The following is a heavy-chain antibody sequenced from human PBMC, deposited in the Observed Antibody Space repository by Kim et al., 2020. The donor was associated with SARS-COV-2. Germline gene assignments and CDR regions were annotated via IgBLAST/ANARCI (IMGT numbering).Heavy chain of an antibody. CDR2: ST. CDR3: ATRYGDRYDY. Sequence: STYYTPTLKSRVTISVDTSKNQFSLQLSSVTAADTAVYYCATRYGDRYDYWGQGTLVTVSS. D-gene: IGHD4-17*01. J-gene: IGHJ4*02. V-gene: IGHV4-39*01.